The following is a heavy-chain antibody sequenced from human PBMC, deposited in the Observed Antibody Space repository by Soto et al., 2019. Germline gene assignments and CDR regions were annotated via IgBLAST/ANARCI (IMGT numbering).Heavy chain of an antibody. D-gene: IGHD7-27*01. V-gene: IGHV4-59*11. CDR1: GDSINNHY. J-gene: IGHJ4*02. CDR2: IYYTGST. CDR3: ARANWYSEY. Sequence: QVHLQESGPGLVKPSETLSLTCTVSGDSINNHYWSWIRQPPGKGLEWIGYIYYTGSTNYNPSLKSRVTMSVDTSKNQCSLNLPSLTAADTAIYYCARANWYSEYWGQGTLVTVSS.